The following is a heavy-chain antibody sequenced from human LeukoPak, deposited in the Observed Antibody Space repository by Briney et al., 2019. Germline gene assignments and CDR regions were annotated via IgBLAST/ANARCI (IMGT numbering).Heavy chain of an antibody. Sequence: GGSLRLSCAASGFIFTNYWMYWVRQAPGKGLEWVANIEQDGSEKNYVDSVRGRFTISRDNAKNSVYLQMNSLRAEDTAVYYCAMTMVRGQGTLVTVSS. CDR3: AMTMV. CDR2: IEQDGSEK. V-gene: IGHV3-7*01. D-gene: IGHD3-10*01. CDR1: GFIFTNYW. J-gene: IGHJ4*02.